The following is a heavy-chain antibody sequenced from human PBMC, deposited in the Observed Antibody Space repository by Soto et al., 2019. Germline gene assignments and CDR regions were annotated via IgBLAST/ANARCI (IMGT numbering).Heavy chain of an antibody. CDR1: GGSISSGDYY. J-gene: IGHJ4*02. D-gene: IGHD3-9*01. Sequence: QVQLQESGPGLVKPSQTLSLTCTVSGGSISSGDYYWSWIRQPPGKGLEWIGYIYYSGSTYYNPSLKSRVTISVDTSKNKLYLKMSSVTAADTAVYYCRYFDWDGTDYWVQGTLVTVSS. CDR3: RYFDWDGTDY. CDR2: IYYSGST. V-gene: IGHV4-30-4*01.